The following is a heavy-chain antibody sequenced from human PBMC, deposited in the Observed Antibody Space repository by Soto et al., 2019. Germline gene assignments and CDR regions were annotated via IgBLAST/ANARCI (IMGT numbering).Heavy chain of an antibody. Sequence: EVQLVESGGGLVKPGGSLRLSCAASGFSFSSFTMNWVRQAPGKGLEWVSSIGTSSTYIYYADSVTGRFTISRDNAKKSVNMQMHSLRAEDTAVYYCARETGSNHWNDGLMAVWGQGTTVTVSS. CDR2: IGTSSTYI. CDR3: ARETGSNHWNDGLMAV. V-gene: IGHV3-21*02. D-gene: IGHD1-1*01. J-gene: IGHJ6*02. CDR1: GFSFSSFT.